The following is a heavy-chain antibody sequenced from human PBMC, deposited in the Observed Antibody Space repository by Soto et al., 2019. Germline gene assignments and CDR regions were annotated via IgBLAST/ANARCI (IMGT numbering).Heavy chain of an antibody. Sequence: PGGSLRLSCAASGFTFSSYSMNWVRQAPGKGLEWVSYISSSSSTIYYADSVKGRFTISRDNAKNSLYLQMNSLRAEDTAVYYCARGVGPDSVLRFLEWLPEIDYWGQGTLVTVSS. J-gene: IGHJ4*02. D-gene: IGHD3-3*01. CDR2: ISSSSSTI. CDR1: GFTFSSYS. CDR3: ARGVGPDSVLRFLEWLPEIDY. V-gene: IGHV3-48*01.